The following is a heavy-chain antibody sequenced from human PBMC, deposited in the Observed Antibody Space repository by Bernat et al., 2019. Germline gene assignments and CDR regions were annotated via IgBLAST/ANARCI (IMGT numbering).Heavy chain of an antibody. V-gene: IGHV3-21*01. Sequence: EVQLVESGGGLVKPGGSRRISCTASGFTFSSFTMNWVRQVPGKGLEWVSSISSSSSYIYYADSVKGRFTISRDNAKNSLYLQMNSLRAEDTAVYYCARDRGPITAMALAYYFDYWGQGTLVTVSS. D-gene: IGHD5-18*01. CDR1: GFTFSSFT. CDR2: ISSSSSYI. J-gene: IGHJ4*02. CDR3: ARDRGPITAMALAYYFDY.